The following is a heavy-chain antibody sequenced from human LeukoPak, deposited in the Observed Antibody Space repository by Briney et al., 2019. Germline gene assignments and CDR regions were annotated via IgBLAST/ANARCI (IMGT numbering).Heavy chain of an antibody. CDR2: MSYSGST. Sequence: SETLSLTCTVSGGPISSHYWSWIRQPPGKGLEWIGYMSYSGSTNYNPSLKSRVTISVDTSKYQFSLKLSSVTAADTAVYYCARGTTIFGVVIIPSPYFVYWGQGTLVTVSS. CDR1: GGPISSHY. J-gene: IGHJ4*02. D-gene: IGHD3-3*01. CDR3: ARGTTIFGVVIIPSPYFVY. V-gene: IGHV4-59*11.